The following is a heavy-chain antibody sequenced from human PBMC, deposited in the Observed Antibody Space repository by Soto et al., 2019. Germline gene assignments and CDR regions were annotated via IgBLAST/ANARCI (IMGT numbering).Heavy chain of an antibody. Sequence: VPLVQSGAEVKKPGSSVKVSCKASGGIFNTYALSWVRQAPGQGLEWMGGIIPIFGTANYAQKFQGSVTITADESTNTTYMELSSLRSDDTAVYYCTRGTGMSHSWYADSWGQGTRVTVSS. D-gene: IGHD6-13*01. V-gene: IGHV1-69*01. CDR1: GGIFNTYA. CDR3: TRGTGMSHSWYADS. J-gene: IGHJ5*02. CDR2: IIPIFGTA.